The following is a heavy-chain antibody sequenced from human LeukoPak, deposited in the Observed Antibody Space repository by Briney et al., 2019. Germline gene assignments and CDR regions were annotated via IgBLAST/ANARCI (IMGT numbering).Heavy chain of an antibody. CDR2: IIPTFGTA. J-gene: IGHJ4*02. CDR1: GGTFSSYA. CDR3: ARATKYSGYDSHFDY. D-gene: IGHD5-12*01. Sequence: SVKVSCKASGGTFSSYAISWVRQAPGQGLEWMGGIIPTFGTANYAQKFQGRVTITADESTSTAYMELSSLRSEDTAVYYCARATKYSGYDSHFDYWGQGTLVTVSS. V-gene: IGHV1-69*01.